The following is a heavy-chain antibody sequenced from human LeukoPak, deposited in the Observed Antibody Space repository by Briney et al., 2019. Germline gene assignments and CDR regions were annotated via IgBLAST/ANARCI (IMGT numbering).Heavy chain of an antibody. CDR2: IKQDGSEK. V-gene: IGHV3-7*04. CDR1: GFTFSSYW. CDR3: ARGWWDYDSRGDTRYYFGY. J-gene: IGHJ4*02. Sequence: HPGGSLRLSCAASGFTFSSYWMSWVRQAPGKGLEWVANIKQDGSEKYYVDSVKGRFTISRDNAKNSLYLQMNSLRAEDTAVYYCARGWWDYDSRGDTRYYFGYWGQGTLVTVSS. D-gene: IGHD3-22*01.